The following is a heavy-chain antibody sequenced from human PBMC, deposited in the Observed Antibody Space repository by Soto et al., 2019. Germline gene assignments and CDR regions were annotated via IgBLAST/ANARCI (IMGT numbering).Heavy chain of an antibody. J-gene: IGHJ3*02. CDR1: GHTFNVYY. CDR3: ALERQLNSPADAFDI. D-gene: IGHD6-13*01. Sequence: QVSLVQSGAEVKKPGASVKVSCKAPGHTFNVYYLHWVRQAPGKGLEWIGKINPNRGDTNYGQRFRGRVSMTSDPSITTAYIDLRKLTSDDTAVYYCALERQLNSPADAFDIWGQGTKVTVSS. V-gene: IGHV1-2*02. CDR2: INPNRGDT.